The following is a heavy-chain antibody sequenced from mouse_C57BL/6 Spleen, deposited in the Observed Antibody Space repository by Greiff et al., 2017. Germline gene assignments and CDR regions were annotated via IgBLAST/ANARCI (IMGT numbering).Heavy chain of an antibody. Sequence: EVQGVESVAELVRPGASVKLSCTASGFNIKNTYMHWVKQRPEQGLEWIGRIDPANGNTKYAPKFQGKATITADTSSNTAYLQLSSLTSEDTAIYYCARGGDYGSSYWYFDVWGTGTTVTVSS. D-gene: IGHD1-1*01. CDR2: IDPANGNT. V-gene: IGHV14-3*01. CDR1: GFNIKNTY. J-gene: IGHJ1*03. CDR3: ARGGDYGSSYWYFDV.